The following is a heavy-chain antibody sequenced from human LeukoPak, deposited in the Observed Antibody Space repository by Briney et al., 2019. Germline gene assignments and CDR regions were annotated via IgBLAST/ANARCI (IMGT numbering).Heavy chain of an antibody. CDR2: IKQAESER. V-gene: IGHV3-7*01. D-gene: IGHD2-8*01. J-gene: IGHJ3*02. CDR1: GFSISNYW. Sequence: GGSLRLSCADSGFSISNYWMSWVRQAPGKGLEWVANIKQAESERFYVDSVKDRFIISRENAENSVYLQMNSLRDEDTAVYYCVRDQFSGNGIYDPFDTWGQGTMVTVS. CDR3: VRDQFSGNGIYDPFDT.